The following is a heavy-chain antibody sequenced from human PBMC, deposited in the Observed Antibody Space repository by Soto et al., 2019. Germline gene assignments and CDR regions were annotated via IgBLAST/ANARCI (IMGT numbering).Heavy chain of an antibody. CDR3: ARGGGYDSFDY. V-gene: IGHV4-30-2*06. CDR2: ISHLEST. D-gene: IGHD5-12*01. J-gene: IGHJ4*02. CDR1: GASISYGGFS. Sequence: SETLSLTCTVSGASISYGGFSWSWIRRSPGKGLEWIGYISHLESTYFHPSFKSRLTMSIDRTRNQFSLKLSSVTAADMAVYYCARGGGYDSFDYWGQGVLVTVSS.